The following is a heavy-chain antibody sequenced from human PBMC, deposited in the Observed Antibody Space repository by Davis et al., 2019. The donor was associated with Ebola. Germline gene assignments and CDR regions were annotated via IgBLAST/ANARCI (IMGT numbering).Heavy chain of an antibody. J-gene: IGHJ5*02. CDR2: FDPEEGET. CDR1: GYTLTELS. Sequence: AASVKVSCKVSGYTLTELSMHWVRQAPGKGLEWMGGFDPEEGETLYAQKFQGRVTMTRDTSISTAYMELSRLRSDDTAVYYCARDRPYYDILTGYYNGRWFDPWGQGTLVTVPS. V-gene: IGHV1-24*01. D-gene: IGHD3-9*01. CDR3: ARDRPYYDILTGYYNGRWFDP.